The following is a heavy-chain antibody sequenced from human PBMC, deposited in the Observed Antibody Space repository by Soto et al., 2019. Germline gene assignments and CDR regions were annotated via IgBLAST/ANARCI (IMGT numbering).Heavy chain of an antibody. D-gene: IGHD3-22*01. CDR1: GFTVSSNY. Sequence: GGSLRLSCAASGFTVSSNYMSWVRQAPGKGLEWVAVISYDGSNKYYADSVKGRFTISRDNSKNTLYLQMNSLRAEDTAVYYCARDSADYYDSSGYYYWGQGTLVTVSS. J-gene: IGHJ4*02. CDR3: ARDSADYYDSSGYYY. CDR2: ISYDGSNK. V-gene: IGHV3-30-3*01.